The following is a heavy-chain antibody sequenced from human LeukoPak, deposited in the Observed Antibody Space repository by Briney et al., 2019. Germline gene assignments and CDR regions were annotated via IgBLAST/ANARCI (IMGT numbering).Heavy chain of an antibody. D-gene: IGHD6-13*01. CDR2: VYSSGST. V-gene: IGHV4-4*07. Sequence: SETLSLTCTVSGGSISNYYWSWIRQPAGKGLEWIGRVYSSGSTNYKPSLQSRVTVSVDTSKNQFSLKLSSVTAADTAVYYCASRYSSSWLDYWGQGTLVTVSS. CDR3: ASRYSSSWLDY. CDR1: GGSISNYY. J-gene: IGHJ4*02.